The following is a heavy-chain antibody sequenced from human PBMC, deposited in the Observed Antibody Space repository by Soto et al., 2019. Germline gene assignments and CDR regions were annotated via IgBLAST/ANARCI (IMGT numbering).Heavy chain of an antibody. J-gene: IGHJ6*01. CDR3: ARSSSKGGFSYSFYGMDV. Sequence: PSETLSLTCAVYGGSFSGYYWSWIRQPPGKGLEWIGEINHSGSTNYNPSLKSRVTISVDTSKNQFSLKLSSVTAADTAVYYCARSSSKGGFSYSFYGMDVWGEGT. D-gene: IGHD6-19*01. CDR1: GGSFSGYY. CDR2: INHSGST. V-gene: IGHV4-34*01.